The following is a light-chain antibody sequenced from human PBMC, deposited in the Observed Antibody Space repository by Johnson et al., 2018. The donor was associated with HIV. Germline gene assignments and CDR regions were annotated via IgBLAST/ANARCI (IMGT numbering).Light chain of an antibody. CDR1: SSNIENYF. J-gene: IGLJ1*01. CDR3: GFWDASLSHHYV. CDR2: EDN. V-gene: IGLV1-51*02. Sequence: QSVLTQPPSVSAAPGQTVTISCSGSSSNIENYFVSWYQQLPGAAPRLLIYEDNKRPSGIPDRFSGSKSGTSATLGITGLQTGDEADYYCGFWDASLSHHYVVGTGTTVIVL.